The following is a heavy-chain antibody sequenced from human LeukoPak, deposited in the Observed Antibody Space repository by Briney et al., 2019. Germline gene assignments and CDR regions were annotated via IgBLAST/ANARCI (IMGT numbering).Heavy chain of an antibody. CDR1: GFTFSSYW. D-gene: IGHD2-2*01. Sequence: GGSLRLSCAASGFTFSSYWMSWVRQAPGKGLEWVANIKQDGSEKYYVDSVKGRFTIFRDNAKNSLYLQMNSLRAEDTAVYYCARALVVPAVEGAWFDPWGQGTLVTVSS. J-gene: IGHJ5*02. CDR2: IKQDGSEK. V-gene: IGHV3-7*01. CDR3: ARALVVPAVEGAWFDP.